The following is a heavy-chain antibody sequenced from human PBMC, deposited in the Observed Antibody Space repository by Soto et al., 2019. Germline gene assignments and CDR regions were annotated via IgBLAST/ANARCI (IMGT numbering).Heavy chain of an antibody. Sequence: EVQLVESGGGLVQPGGSLRLSCAASGFTFSSSWMTWVRQAPGKGLEWVANIITDGSEKSYVDSVKGRFTNSRDNAKDSVYLEMDGLRGEDTAVYYCARDWGGLGYWGQGTLVTVSS. V-gene: IGHV3-7*03. CDR2: IITDGSEK. CDR1: GFTFSSSW. J-gene: IGHJ4*02. D-gene: IGHD3-10*01. CDR3: ARDWGGLGY.